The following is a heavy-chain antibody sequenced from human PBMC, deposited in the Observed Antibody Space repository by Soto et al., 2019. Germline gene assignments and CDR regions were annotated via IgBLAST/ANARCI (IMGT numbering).Heavy chain of an antibody. CDR1: GGSISSYS. D-gene: IGHD2-2*01. J-gene: IGHJ5*02. CDR3: AGHLGDAVPAARRIDP. Sequence: SETLSLTCTVSGGSISSYSWSWIRQPPGKGLEWIGYIYGSGSTNYNPSLKSRVAISIDTSRNQFSLRLNSLTSADTAVYFCAGHLGDAVPAARRIDPWGQGTLVTVSS. CDR2: IYGSGST. V-gene: IGHV4-59*08.